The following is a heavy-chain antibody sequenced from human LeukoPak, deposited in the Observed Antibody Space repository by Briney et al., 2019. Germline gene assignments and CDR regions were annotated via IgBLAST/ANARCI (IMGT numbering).Heavy chain of an antibody. Sequence: GRSLRLSCAASGFTFSSYGMHWVRQAPGKGLEWVAVISYDGSNKYYADSVKGRFTISRDNSKNTLYLQMNSLRAEDRGVHYSAKGIIMFRGFIRYWNWSDPGAREPWSPSPQ. V-gene: IGHV3-30*18. CDR1: GFTFSSYG. CDR2: ISYDGSNK. J-gene: IGHJ5*02. CDR3: AKGIIMFRGFIRYWNWSDP. D-gene: IGHD3-10*01.